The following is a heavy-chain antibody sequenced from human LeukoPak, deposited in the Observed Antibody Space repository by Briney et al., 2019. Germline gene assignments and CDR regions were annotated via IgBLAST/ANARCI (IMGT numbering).Heavy chain of an antibody. CDR1: GYSFTSYW. CDR3: ARSRPPGYCSGGSCYPWFDP. Sequence: GESLKISCKGSGYSFTSYWIGWVRQMPGKGLEWMGIIYPGDSDTRYSPSFQGQVTISADKSISTAYLQWSSLKASDTAMYYCARSRPPGYCSGGSCYPWFDPWGQGTLVTVTS. J-gene: IGHJ5*02. D-gene: IGHD2-15*01. CDR2: IYPGDSDT. V-gene: IGHV5-51*01.